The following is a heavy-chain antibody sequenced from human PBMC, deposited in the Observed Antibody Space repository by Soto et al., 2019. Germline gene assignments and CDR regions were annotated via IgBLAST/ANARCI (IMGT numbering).Heavy chain of an antibody. Sequence: PSETMSLTCAVDGGSFRCYDWSWIRQHPGKGLEWIGDINHSGSTNYNPSLKSRVTISVDTSKNQFSLKLSSVTAADTAVYYCARHLICSGGSCYNWFDPWGQGTLVTVSS. V-gene: IGHV4-34*01. CDR3: ARHLICSGGSCYNWFDP. CDR2: INHSGST. D-gene: IGHD2-15*01. CDR1: GGSFRCYD. J-gene: IGHJ5*02.